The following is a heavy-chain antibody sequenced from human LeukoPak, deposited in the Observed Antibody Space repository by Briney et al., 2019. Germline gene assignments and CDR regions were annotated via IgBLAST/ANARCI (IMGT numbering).Heavy chain of an antibody. CDR2: INPSGGST. Sequence: ASVKVSCKASGYTFTSYYMHWVRQAPGQGLECMGIINPSGGSTSYAQKFQGRVTMTRDTSTSTVYMELSSLRSEDTAVYYCARGGYYYDSSGYYFGFDYWGQGTLVTVSS. J-gene: IGHJ4*02. CDR3: ARGGYYYDSSGYYFGFDY. V-gene: IGHV1-46*01. D-gene: IGHD3-22*01. CDR1: GYTFTSYY.